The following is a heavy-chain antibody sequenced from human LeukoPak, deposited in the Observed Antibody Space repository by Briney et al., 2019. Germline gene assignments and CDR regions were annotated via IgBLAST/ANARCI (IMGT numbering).Heavy chain of an antibody. Sequence: ASVTVSCTASGYTFTSYGISWVRQAPGQGLEWMGWISAYNGNTNYAQKLQGRVTITTDTSTSTAYMELRSLRSDDTAVYYCARSSVAATHYFDYWGQGTVVTVSS. CDR3: ARSSVAATHYFDY. V-gene: IGHV1-18*04. CDR1: GYTFTSYG. J-gene: IGHJ4*02. D-gene: IGHD2-15*01. CDR2: ISAYNGNT.